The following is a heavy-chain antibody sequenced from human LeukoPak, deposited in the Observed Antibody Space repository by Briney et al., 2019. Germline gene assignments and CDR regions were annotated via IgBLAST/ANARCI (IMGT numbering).Heavy chain of an antibody. CDR1: GGSFSGYY. V-gene: IGHV4-34*01. CDR2: INHSGST. D-gene: IGHD3-16*01. J-gene: IGHJ4*02. CDR3: ARGGDHVWGSYFPFDY. Sequence: SETLSLTCAVYGGSFSGYYWSWIRQPPGKGLEWIGEINHSGSTNYNPSLKSRVTISVDTSKNQFSLKLSSVTAADTAVYYCARGGDHVWGSYFPFDYWGQGTLVTVSS.